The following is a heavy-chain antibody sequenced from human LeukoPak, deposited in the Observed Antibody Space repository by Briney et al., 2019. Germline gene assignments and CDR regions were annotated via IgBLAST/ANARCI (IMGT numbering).Heavy chain of an antibody. Sequence: PSETLSLTCTVSGGSISSYYWSWIRQPAGKGLEWIGRIYSCGSTNYSPSLKSRVTMSLDTSKNQFSLKLSSLTAADTALYYCARGRFCSADICSGGDAFDIWGQGTMVSVSS. CDR1: GGSISSYY. D-gene: IGHD3-3*01. V-gene: IGHV4-4*07. CDR2: IYSCGST. CDR3: ARGRFCSADICSGGDAFDI. J-gene: IGHJ3*02.